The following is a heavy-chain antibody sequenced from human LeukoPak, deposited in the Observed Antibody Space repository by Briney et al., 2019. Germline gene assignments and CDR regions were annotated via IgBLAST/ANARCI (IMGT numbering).Heavy chain of an antibody. D-gene: IGHD6-13*01. Sequence: GGSLRLSCCASGFTFSSYWMTWVRQAPGKGLEGVSYISSSGSTIYYADSVKGRFTISRDNAKNSLYVQMNSLRAEDTAVYYCARWVYSSSSGWFDPWGQGTLVTVSS. J-gene: IGHJ5*02. CDR1: GFTFSSYW. V-gene: IGHV3-48*04. CDR3: ARWVYSSSSGWFDP. CDR2: ISSSGSTI.